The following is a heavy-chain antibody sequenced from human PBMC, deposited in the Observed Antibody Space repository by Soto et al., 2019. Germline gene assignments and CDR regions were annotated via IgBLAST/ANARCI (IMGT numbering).Heavy chain of an antibody. Sequence: PSETLSLTCTVSGGSISSYYWSWIRQPPGKGLEWIGYIYYSGSTNYNPSLKSRVTISVDTSKNQFSLKLSSVTAADTAVYYCARFIIRGYFDYWGQGTLVTVSS. V-gene: IGHV4-59*01. D-gene: IGHD3-10*01. CDR3: ARFIIRGYFDY. J-gene: IGHJ4*02. CDR1: GGSISSYY. CDR2: IYYSGST.